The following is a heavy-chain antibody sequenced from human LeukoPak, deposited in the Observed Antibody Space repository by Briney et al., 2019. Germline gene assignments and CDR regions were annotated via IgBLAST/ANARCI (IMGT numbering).Heavy chain of an antibody. V-gene: IGHV3-53*01. Sequence: GGSLRLSCAASGFTVGSNYMSWVRQAPGKGLEWVSVLYSGSNTYYADSVKGRFTVSRDNSKNTLYLQMNSLRAEDTAVYYCATSGGVRSADAFDIWGQGTMVTVSS. CDR3: ATSGGVRSADAFDI. CDR2: LYSGSNT. D-gene: IGHD3-10*01. CDR1: GFTVGSNY. J-gene: IGHJ3*02.